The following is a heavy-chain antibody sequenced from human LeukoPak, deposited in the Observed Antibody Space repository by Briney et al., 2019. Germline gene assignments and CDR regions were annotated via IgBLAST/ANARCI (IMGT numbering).Heavy chain of an antibody. CDR3: ARGTAERNYYYYGMDV. CDR2: ISAYNGNT. D-gene: IGHD6-13*01. V-gene: IGHV1-18*01. Sequence: ASVKVSCKASGGTFSSYAISWVRQAPGQGLEWMGWISAYNGNTNYAQKLQGRVTMTTDTSTSTAYMELRSLRSDDTAVYYCARGTAERNYYYYGMDVWGQGTTVTVSS. J-gene: IGHJ6*02. CDR1: GGTFSSYA.